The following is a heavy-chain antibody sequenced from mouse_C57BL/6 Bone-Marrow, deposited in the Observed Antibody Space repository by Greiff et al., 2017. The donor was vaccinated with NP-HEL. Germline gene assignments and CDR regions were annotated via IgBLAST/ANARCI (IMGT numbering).Heavy chain of an antibody. CDR3: ARNYGSSYHWYFDV. J-gene: IGHJ1*03. CDR1: GYTFTSYW. D-gene: IGHD1-1*01. CDR2: IHPNSGNT. Sequence: QVQLQQPGAELVKPGASVKLSCKASGYTFTSYWMHWVKQRPGQGLEWIGMIHPNSGNTYYNEKFKGKATLTADKSSSTAYMELRSLTSEDSAVYFCARNYGSSYHWYFDVWGTGTTVTVSS. V-gene: IGHV1-64*01.